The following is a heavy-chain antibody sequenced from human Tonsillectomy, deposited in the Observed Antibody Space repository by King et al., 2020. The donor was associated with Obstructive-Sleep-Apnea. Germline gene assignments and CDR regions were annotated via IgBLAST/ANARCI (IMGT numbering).Heavy chain of an antibody. CDR1: GYSFTSHW. D-gene: IGHD3-22*01. Sequence: VQLVESGAEVKKPGESLKISCKGSGYSFTSHWIGWVRQMPGKGLEWMGIIYAGDSDTRYSPSFQGQVTLSVDTSISTAYLQWSSLKASDTAMYYCAGIPVYDRSAYYYGPAPFDYYFDYWGQGTLVTVSS. J-gene: IGHJ4*02. V-gene: IGHV5-51*01. CDR3: AGIPVYDRSAYYYGPAPFDYYFDY. CDR2: IYAGDSDT.